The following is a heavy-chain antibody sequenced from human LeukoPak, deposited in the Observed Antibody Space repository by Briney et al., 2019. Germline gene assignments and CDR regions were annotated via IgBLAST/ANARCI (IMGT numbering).Heavy chain of an antibody. CDR2: ITGSGSTT. CDR3: ARRREQVSFISRRKDQSFDY. J-gene: IGHJ4*02. CDR1: GFAFSNYG. V-gene: IGHV3-48*04. D-gene: IGHD1-14*01. Sequence: GGSLRLSCAASGFAFSNYGMNWVRQAPGKGLEWVSGITGSGSTTYYADSVKGRFTISRDNAKNSLYLQMNSLRAEDTAVYYCARRREQVSFISRRKDQSFDYWGRGTLVTVSS.